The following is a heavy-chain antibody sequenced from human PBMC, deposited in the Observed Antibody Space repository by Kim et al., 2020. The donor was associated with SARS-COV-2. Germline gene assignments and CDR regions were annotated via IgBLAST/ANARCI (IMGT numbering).Heavy chain of an antibody. CDR2: IYYSGST. J-gene: IGHJ5*02. V-gene: IGHV4-59*13. CDR1: GGSISSYY. D-gene: IGHD5-12*01. CDR3: ARDHPYSGYDTGSGWFDP. Sequence: SETLSLTCTVSGGSISSYYWSWIRQPPGKGLEWIGYIYYSGSTNYNPSLKSRVTISVDTSKNQFSLKLSSVTAADTAVYYCARDHPYSGYDTGSGWFDPWGQGTLVTVSS.